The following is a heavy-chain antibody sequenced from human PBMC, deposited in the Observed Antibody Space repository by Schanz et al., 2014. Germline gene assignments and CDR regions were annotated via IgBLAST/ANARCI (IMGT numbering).Heavy chain of an antibody. CDR1: GFTFRGHA. CDR3: TKDRAALISHNDALDL. CDR2: TSTDGTKT. J-gene: IGHJ3*01. D-gene: IGHD2-15*01. Sequence: QVQLVESGGGVVQPGTSLRLSCAASGFTFRGHAMHWVRQAPGQGLEKVAVTSTDGTKTYYAASVRGRFNISRDNSKXXXYIQITSLTSEDXXXXXCTKDRAALISHNDALDLWGQGTMVSVSS. V-gene: IGHV3-30*04.